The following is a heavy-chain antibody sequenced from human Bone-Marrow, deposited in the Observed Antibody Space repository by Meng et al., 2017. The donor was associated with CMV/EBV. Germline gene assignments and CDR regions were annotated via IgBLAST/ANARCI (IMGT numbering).Heavy chain of an antibody. Sequence: GESLKISCAASGFTFSSYGMHWVRQAPGKGLEWVAFIRYDGSNKYYADSVKGRFTISRDNSKNTLYLQMNSLRAEDTAVYYCAKDLTGYFDYWGQGKLVNVAS. J-gene: IGHJ4*02. CDR2: IRYDGSNK. CDR3: AKDLTGYFDY. V-gene: IGHV3-30*02. D-gene: IGHD1-14*01. CDR1: GFTFSSYG.